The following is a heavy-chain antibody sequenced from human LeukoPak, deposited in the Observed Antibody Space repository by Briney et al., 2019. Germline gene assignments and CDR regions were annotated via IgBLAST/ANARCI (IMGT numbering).Heavy chain of an antibody. V-gene: IGHV3-7*01. CDR3: ARVRCSSTSCSLYYYYGMDV. CDR2: IKQDGSEK. CDR1: GFTVSSNY. D-gene: IGHD2-2*01. Sequence: GGSLRLSCAASGFTVSSNYMSWVRQAPGKGLEWVANIKQDGSEKYYVDSVKGRFTISRDNAKNSLYLQMNSLRAEGTAVYYCARVRCSSTSCSLYYYYGMDVWGQGTTVTVSS. J-gene: IGHJ6*02.